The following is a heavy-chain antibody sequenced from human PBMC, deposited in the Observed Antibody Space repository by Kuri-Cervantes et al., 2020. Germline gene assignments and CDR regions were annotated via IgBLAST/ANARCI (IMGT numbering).Heavy chain of an antibody. V-gene: IGHV3-23*01. CDR1: GFTFSSYS. CDR3: AKGGREWLVPFDY. Sequence: GESLKISCAASGFTFSSYSMNWVRQAPGKGLEWVSAISGSGGSTYYADSVKGRFTISRDNSKNTLYLQMNSLRAEDTAVYYCAKGGREWLVPFDYWGQGTLVTVSS. CDR2: ISGSGGST. D-gene: IGHD6-19*01. J-gene: IGHJ4*02.